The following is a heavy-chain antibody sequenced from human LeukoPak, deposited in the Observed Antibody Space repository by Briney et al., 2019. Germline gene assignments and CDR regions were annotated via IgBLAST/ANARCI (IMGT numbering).Heavy chain of an antibody. CDR2: IYYSGST. V-gene: IGHV4-59*08. J-gene: IGHJ4*02. Sequence: SETLSLTCTVSGGSISDYYWSWIRQPPGKGLEWIGYIYYSGSTNYNPSLKSRVTISADTSKSHFSLKLSSVTAADTAVYYCASRFDYWGQGILVTVSP. CDR3: ASRFDY. CDR1: GGSISDYY.